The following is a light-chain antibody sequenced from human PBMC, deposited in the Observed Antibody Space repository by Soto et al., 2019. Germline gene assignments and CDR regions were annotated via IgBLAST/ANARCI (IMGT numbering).Light chain of an antibody. J-gene: IGLJ1*01. CDR1: SSDVGSYNY. Sequence: QSALTQPASVSGSPGQSITIYCTGTSSDVGSYNYVSWYQQQQGKAPKLMVYEVSDRPSGISSRFSGSKSGNTASLTISGLQTEYEADYYCITYTSSSTRFGTGTKGTLL. CDR3: ITYTSSSTR. V-gene: IGLV2-14*01. CDR2: EVS.